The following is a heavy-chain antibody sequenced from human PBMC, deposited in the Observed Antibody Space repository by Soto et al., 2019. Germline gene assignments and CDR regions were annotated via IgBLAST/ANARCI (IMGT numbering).Heavy chain of an antibody. J-gene: IGHJ4*02. CDR3: ASSITRYSSSWYNFDY. D-gene: IGHD6-13*01. Sequence: SVKVSCKASGGTFSSYAISWVRQAPGQGLEWMGGIIPVFGTANYAQKFQGRVTITADESTSTAYMELSSLRSEDTAVYYCASSITRYSSSWYNFDYWGQGTLVTVSS. V-gene: IGHV1-69*13. CDR2: IIPVFGTA. CDR1: GGTFSSYA.